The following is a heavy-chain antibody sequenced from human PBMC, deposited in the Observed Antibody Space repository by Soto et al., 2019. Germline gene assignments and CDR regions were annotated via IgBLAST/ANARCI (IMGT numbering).Heavy chain of an antibody. J-gene: IGHJ4*02. CDR1: GFTFSSYA. Sequence: QVQLVESVGGVVQPGRSLRLSCAASGFTFSSYAMHWVRQAPGKGLEWVAVISYDGSNKYYADSVKGRFTISRDNSKNTLYLQMNSLIAEDTAVYYYARAAPWSGSSYPFGYWGQGTLVTVSS. D-gene: IGHD1-26*01. CDR2: ISYDGSNK. CDR3: ARAAPWSGSSYPFGY. V-gene: IGHV3-30-3*01.